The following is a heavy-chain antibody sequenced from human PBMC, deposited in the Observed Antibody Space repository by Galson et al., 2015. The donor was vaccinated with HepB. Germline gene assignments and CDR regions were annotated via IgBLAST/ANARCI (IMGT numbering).Heavy chain of an antibody. Sequence: SLRLSCAASGFTFSTYWMHWVRQAPGKGLVWVSRINSDGSSTAYADSVKDRFTISRDNAKSTLYVQMNSLRVEDTAIYYCAKGRPERPPEHRGYDLPDYWGQGTLVTVSS. V-gene: IGHV3-74*01. J-gene: IGHJ4*02. D-gene: IGHD5-12*01. CDR3: AKGRPERPPEHRGYDLPDY. CDR1: GFTFSTYW. CDR2: INSDGSST.